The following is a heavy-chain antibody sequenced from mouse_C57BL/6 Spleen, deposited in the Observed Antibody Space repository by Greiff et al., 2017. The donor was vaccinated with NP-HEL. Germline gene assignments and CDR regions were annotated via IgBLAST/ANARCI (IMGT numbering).Heavy chain of an antibody. J-gene: IGHJ1*03. CDR3: ARRDGSSDWYFDV. Sequence: VHVKQSGAELVKPGASVKLSCTASGFNIKDYYMHWVKQRTEQGLEWIGRIDPEDGETKYAPKFQGKATITADTSSNTAYLQLSSLTSEDTAVYYCARRDGSSDWYFDVWGTGTTVTVSS. CDR1: GFNIKDYY. D-gene: IGHD1-1*01. CDR2: IDPEDGET. V-gene: IGHV14-2*01.